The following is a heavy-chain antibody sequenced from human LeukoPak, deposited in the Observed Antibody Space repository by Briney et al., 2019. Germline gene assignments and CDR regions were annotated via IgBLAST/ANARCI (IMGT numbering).Heavy chain of an antibody. CDR2: ISAYNGNT. CDR3: AREEMATIRRFDY. J-gene: IGHJ4*02. Sequence: EASVKVSCKASGYTFTSYAMNWVRQAPGQGLEWMGWISAYNGNTNYAQKLQGRVTMTTDTSTSTAYMELRSLRSDDTAVYYCAREEMATIRRFDYWGQGTLVTVSS. V-gene: IGHV1-18*01. CDR1: GYTFTSYA. D-gene: IGHD5-24*01.